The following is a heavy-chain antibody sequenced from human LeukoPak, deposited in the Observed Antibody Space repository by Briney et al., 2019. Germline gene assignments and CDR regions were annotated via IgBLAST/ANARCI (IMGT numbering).Heavy chain of an antibody. J-gene: IGHJ4*02. CDR2: INHSGST. Sequence: PSETLSLTCTVSDTSIHTYYWSWIRQPPGKGLEWIGEINHSGSTNYNPSLKSRVTISVDTSKNQFSLKLSSVTAADTAVYYCARQFVVRGVIVDYWGQGTLVTVSS. CDR1: DTSIHTYY. V-gene: IGHV4-34*01. D-gene: IGHD3-10*01. CDR3: ARQFVVRGVIVDY.